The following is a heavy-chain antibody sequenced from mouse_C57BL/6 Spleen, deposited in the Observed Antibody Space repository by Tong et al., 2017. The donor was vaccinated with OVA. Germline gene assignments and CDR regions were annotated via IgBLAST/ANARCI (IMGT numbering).Heavy chain of an antibody. CDR3: ASDYDYDSAWFAY. Sequence: EVQLQESGPELVKPGASVKISCKASGYSFTGYYMHWVKQSHGNILDWIGYIYPYNGVSSYNQKFKGKATLTVNKSSSTAYMELKSLTSEDTVIYYCASDYDYDSAWFAYWVQGTLVTVSA. CDR1: GYSFTGYY. D-gene: IGHD2-4*01. V-gene: IGHV1-31*01. CDR2: IYPYNGVS. J-gene: IGHJ3*01.